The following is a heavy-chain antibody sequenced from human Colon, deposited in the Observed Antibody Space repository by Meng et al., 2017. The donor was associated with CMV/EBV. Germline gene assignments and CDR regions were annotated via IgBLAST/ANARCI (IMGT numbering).Heavy chain of an antibody. CDR2: ISAYTGDT. Sequence: QLGQLGAEVKKPGASVKVSCKASGYTFTNYGISWVRQAPGQGLEWMGWISAYTGDTYYAQKFQGRVTMTTDTSTSTAYMELRSLRSDDTAVYYCGRESQSGSYIYLQHWGQGTLVTVSS. CDR1: GYTFTNYG. V-gene: IGHV1-18*01. CDR3: GRESQSGSYIYLQH. D-gene: IGHD1-26*01. J-gene: IGHJ1*01.